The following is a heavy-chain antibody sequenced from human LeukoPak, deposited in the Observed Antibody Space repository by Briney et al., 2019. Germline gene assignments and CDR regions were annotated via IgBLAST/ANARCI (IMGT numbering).Heavy chain of an antibody. Sequence: GESLKISCKGSGYRFTTYWIGWVRQMPGKGLEWMGIIYPADSDTRYSPSFQGQVTISADKSISTAYLQWSSLKASDTAMYYCARKNRSIVGANWFDPWGQGTLVTVSS. CDR3: ARKNRSIVGANWFDP. CDR2: IYPADSDT. J-gene: IGHJ5*02. D-gene: IGHD1-26*01. CDR1: GYRFTTYW. V-gene: IGHV5-51*01.